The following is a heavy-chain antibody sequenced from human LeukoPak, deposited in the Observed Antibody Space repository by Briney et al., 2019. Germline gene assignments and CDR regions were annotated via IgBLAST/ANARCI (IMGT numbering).Heavy chain of an antibody. CDR3: ARRARGSGYFDY. V-gene: IGHV1-2*06. CDR2: INPNSGGT. D-gene: IGHD6-19*01. Sequence: ASVKVSCKASGYTFTGYYMHWVRQAPGQGLEWMGRINPNSGGTNYAQKFQGRVTMTRDTSISTAYMELSRLRSDGTAVYYCARRARGSGYFDYWGQGTLVTVSS. CDR1: GYTFTGYY. J-gene: IGHJ4*02.